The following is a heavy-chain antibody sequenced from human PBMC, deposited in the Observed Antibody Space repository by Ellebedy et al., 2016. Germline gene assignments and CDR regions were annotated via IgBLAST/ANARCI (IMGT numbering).Heavy chain of an antibody. D-gene: IGHD3-3*01. CDR3: ATLTIPGGSDY. CDR1: GGSINDNAFY. V-gene: IGHV4-61*02. Sequence: LRLSXIVSGGSINDNAFYWTWIRQPAGKGLEWIGRTSTSGSTIYNPSLRSRVTMSVDTSKNRFSLDLMSLTAADTAVYYCATLTIPGGSDYWGQGMLVTVSS. J-gene: IGHJ4*02. CDR2: TSTSGST.